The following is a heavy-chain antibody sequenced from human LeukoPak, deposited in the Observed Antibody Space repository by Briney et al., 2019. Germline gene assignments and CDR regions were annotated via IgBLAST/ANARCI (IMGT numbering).Heavy chain of an antibody. CDR1: GGSFSSYA. V-gene: IGHV1-69*05. D-gene: IGHD2-2*01. CDR2: IIPIFGTA. CDR3: ARVPNALYCSSTSCSYMDV. Sequence: SVKVSCKASGGSFSSYAISWVRQAPGQGLEWMGGIIPIFGTANYAQKFQGRVTITTDESTSTAYMELSSLRSEDTAVYYCARVPNALYCSSTSCSYMDVWGKGTTVTVSS. J-gene: IGHJ6*03.